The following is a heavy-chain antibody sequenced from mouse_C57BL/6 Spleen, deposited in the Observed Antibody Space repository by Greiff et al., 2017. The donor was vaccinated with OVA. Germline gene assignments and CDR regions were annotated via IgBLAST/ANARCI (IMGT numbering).Heavy chain of an antibody. V-gene: IGHV1-22*01. J-gene: IGHJ2*01. CDR1: GYTFTDYY. CDR2: INPNNGGT. Sequence: VQLQQSGPELVKPGASVKMSCKASGYTFTDYYMHWVKQSHGKSLEWIGYINPNNGGTSYNQKFKGKATLTVNKSSSTAYMELRSLTSEESAVYYGARSDYYGSSYDYFDYWGHGTTHTVS. D-gene: IGHD1-1*01. CDR3: ARSDYYGSSYDYFDY.